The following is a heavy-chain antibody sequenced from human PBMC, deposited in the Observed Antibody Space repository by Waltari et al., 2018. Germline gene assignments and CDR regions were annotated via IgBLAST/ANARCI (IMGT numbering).Heavy chain of an antibody. CDR2: ISAYNGNT. Sequence: QVQLVQSGAEVKKPGASVKVSCKASGYTFTSYGISWVRPAPGQGLEWMGWISAYNGNTNYAQKLQGRVTMTTDTSTSTAYMELRSLRSDDTAVYYCAREIYCSGGSCYSYWFDPWGQGTLVTVSS. CDR1: GYTFTSYG. D-gene: IGHD2-15*01. V-gene: IGHV1-18*01. J-gene: IGHJ5*02. CDR3: AREIYCSGGSCYSYWFDP.